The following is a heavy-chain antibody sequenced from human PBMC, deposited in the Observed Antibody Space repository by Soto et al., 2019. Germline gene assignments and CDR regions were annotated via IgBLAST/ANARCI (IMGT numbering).Heavy chain of an antibody. V-gene: IGHV3-23*01. J-gene: IGHJ4*02. CDR1: GFPFGENA. CDR3: AKEDTSSGSLDY. D-gene: IGHD6-19*01. CDR2: ISDSGATT. Sequence: PGGSLRLSCAASGFPFGENAMSWVRQAPGKGLEWVSGISDSGATTYYADSVRGRFTISRDNSRNTLYLQMKSLRAEDSASYYCAKEDTSSGSLDYWGQGALVTSPQ.